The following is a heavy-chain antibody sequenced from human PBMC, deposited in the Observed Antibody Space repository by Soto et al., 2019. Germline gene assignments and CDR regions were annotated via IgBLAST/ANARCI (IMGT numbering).Heavy chain of an antibody. CDR1: GFTFSSYS. D-gene: IGHD2-15*01. Sequence: PGGSLRLSCAASGFTFSSYSMNWVRQAPGKGLEWVSYISSSSSTIYYADSVKGRFTISRDNAKNSLYLQMNSLRAEDTAVYYCASDGGYYYYYYMDVWGKGTTVTVSS. CDR3: ASDGGYYYYYYMDV. CDR2: ISSSSSTI. J-gene: IGHJ6*03. V-gene: IGHV3-48*01.